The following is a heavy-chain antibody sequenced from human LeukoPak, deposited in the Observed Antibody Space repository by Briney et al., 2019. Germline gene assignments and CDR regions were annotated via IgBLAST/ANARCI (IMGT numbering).Heavy chain of an antibody. CDR3: ARGSYYYDSSGRNDY. D-gene: IGHD3-22*01. CDR2: IKQDGSEK. Sequence: GGSLRLSCAASGFTFSSYWMSWVRQAPGKGLEWVANIKQDGSEKYYVDSVKGRFTISRDNAKNSLYLQMNSLRAEDTAVYYCARGSYYYDSSGRNDYWGQGTLVTVSS. CDR1: GFTFSSYW. V-gene: IGHV3-7*01. J-gene: IGHJ4*02.